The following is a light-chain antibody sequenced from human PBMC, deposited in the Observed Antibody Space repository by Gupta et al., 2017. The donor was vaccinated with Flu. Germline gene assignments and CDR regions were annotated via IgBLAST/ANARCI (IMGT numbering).Light chain of an antibody. V-gene: IGKV3-11*01. CDR3: QQRRSWPPELT. CDR2: DVS. CDR1: QSVSSY. Sequence: LSLSPAERAPLSCRARQSVSSYFAWYQQKPGQATRLLIYDVSVRASRTPARFSGSGSGTVFTLTISSLEPEDFAVYYCQQRRSWPPELTFGGGTKVEI. J-gene: IGKJ4*01.